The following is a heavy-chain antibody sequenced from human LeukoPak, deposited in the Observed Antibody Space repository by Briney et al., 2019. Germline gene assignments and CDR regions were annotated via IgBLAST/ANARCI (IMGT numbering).Heavy chain of an antibody. Sequence: GGSLRLSCATSGFTFHNYDMHWVREAPGKGLEWVAFIQFDGSNKYYAESVKGRFTISRDNSKSTLYLQMHSLTADDTAVYYCAKDPTPLRVWDDYDTNILSHWGQGTLVTVSS. CDR2: IQFDGSNK. J-gene: IGHJ4*02. D-gene: IGHD4/OR15-4a*01. CDR3: AKDPTPLRVWDDYDTNILSH. V-gene: IGHV3-30*02. CDR1: GFTFHNYD.